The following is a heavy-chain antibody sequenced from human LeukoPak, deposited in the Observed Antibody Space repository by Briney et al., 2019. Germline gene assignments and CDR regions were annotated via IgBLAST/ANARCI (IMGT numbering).Heavy chain of an antibody. V-gene: IGHV3-23*01. CDR3: AKAVGTSETYFDY. CDR2: INSNGGTT. J-gene: IGHJ4*02. Sequence: GGSLRLSCAASGFTFSNHAMGWVRQAPGKGLDWVSGINSNGGTTYYADSVRGRFTISRDSSQNTLYLQMNSLRAEDTAVYYCAKAVGTSETYFDYWGQGTLVTVSS. CDR1: GFTFSNHA. D-gene: IGHD2-21*02.